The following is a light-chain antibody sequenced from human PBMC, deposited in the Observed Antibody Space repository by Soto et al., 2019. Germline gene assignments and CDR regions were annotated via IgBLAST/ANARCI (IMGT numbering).Light chain of an antibody. V-gene: IGKV3-20*01. CDR2: DAS. CDR1: QSVSSN. Sequence: IGMKQGPATLSGTPGEKATRSRRASQSVSSNLAWYQQKPGQAPRLLIYDASSRATGIPDRFSGGGSGTDFTLTISRLEPEDFAVYYCQQFSSYPLTFGGGAKVDI. CDR3: QQFSSYPLT. J-gene: IGKJ4*01.